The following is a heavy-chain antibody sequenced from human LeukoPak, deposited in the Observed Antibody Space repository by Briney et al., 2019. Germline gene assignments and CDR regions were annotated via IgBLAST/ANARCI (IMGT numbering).Heavy chain of an antibody. Sequence: PGGSLRLSCAASGFTVSSNYMSWVRQAPGKGLEWVSVIYSGGSTYYADSVKGRFTIPRDNSKNTLYLQMNSLRAEDTAVYYCARASYYYGSGSYNDYWGQGTLVTVSS. CDR3: ARASYYYGSGSYNDY. V-gene: IGHV3-66*01. CDR1: GFTVSSNY. J-gene: IGHJ4*02. D-gene: IGHD3-10*01. CDR2: IYSGGST.